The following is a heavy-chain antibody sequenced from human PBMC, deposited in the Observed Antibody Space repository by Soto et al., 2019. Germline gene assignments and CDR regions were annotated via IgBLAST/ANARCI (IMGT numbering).Heavy chain of an antibody. CDR1: GFTFTSYG. J-gene: IGHJ6*04. CDR3: ARVVSGTVDGMDV. CDR2: ISAYNGNT. Sequence: GASVKVSGTASGFTFTSYGISWVRQAPGQGLEWMGWISAYNGNTTYAQKLQGRVTMTTDTSTSTAYMELRSLRSDATAVYYWARVVSGTVDGMDVWGKGTTVTVSS. D-gene: IGHD1-1*01. V-gene: IGHV1-18*01.